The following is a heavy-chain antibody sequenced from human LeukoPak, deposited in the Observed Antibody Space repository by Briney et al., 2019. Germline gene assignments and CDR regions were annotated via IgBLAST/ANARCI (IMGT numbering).Heavy chain of an antibody. D-gene: IGHD6-13*01. CDR3: AKDRQQQLVLDYFDY. J-gene: IGHJ4*02. CDR2: IKQDGSEK. Sequence: GSLRLSCAASGFTFSRNWMTWVRQAPGKGLEWVANIKQDGSEKYYVDSVRGRFTISRDYSKNTLFLQMNSLRAEDTAVYYCAKDRQQQLVLDYFDYWGQGTLVTVSS. V-gene: IGHV3-7*03. CDR1: GFTFSRNW.